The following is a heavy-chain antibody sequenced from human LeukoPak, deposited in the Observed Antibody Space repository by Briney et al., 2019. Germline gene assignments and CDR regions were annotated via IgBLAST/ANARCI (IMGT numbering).Heavy chain of an antibody. Sequence: PGRSLRLSCAASGFTFSSYGMHWVRQAPGKGLEWVANIKQDGSEKYYVDSVKGRFTISRDNAKNSLYLQMNSLRAEDTAVYYCAREGYSGSYVDYWGQGTLVTVSS. CDR1: GFTFSSYG. CDR3: AREGYSGSYVDY. J-gene: IGHJ4*02. V-gene: IGHV3-7*01. CDR2: IKQDGSEK. D-gene: IGHD1-26*01.